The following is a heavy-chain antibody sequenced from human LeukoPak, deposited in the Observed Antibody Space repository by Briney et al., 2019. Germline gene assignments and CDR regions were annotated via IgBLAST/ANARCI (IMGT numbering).Heavy chain of an antibody. CDR2: IIPIFGTA. CDR1: GGTFSSYA. V-gene: IGHV1-69*13. CDR3: ARGGGDYVENFDY. D-gene: IGHD4-17*01. Sequence: SVKVSCKASGGTFSSYAISWVRQAPGQGLAWMGGIIPIFGTANYAQKFQGRVTITADESTSTAYMELSSLRSEDTAVYYCARGGGDYVENFDYWGQGTLVTVSS. J-gene: IGHJ4*02.